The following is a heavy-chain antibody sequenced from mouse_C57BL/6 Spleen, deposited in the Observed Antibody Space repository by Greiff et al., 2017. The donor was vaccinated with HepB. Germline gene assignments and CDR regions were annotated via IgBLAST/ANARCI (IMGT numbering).Heavy chain of an antibody. D-gene: IGHD1-1*01. CDR1: GYTFTSYW. Sequence: QVQLKQPGAELVKPGASVKLSCKASGYTFTSYWMQWVKQRPGQGLEWIGEIDPSDSYTNYNQKFKGKATLTVDTSSSTAYMQLSSLTSEDSAVYYCASNYGSSDPFAYWGQGTLVTVSA. V-gene: IGHV1-50*01. CDR3: ASNYGSSDPFAY. J-gene: IGHJ3*01. CDR2: IDPSDSYT.